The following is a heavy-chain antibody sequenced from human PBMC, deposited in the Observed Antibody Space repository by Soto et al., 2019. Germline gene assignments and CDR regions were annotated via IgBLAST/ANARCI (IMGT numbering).Heavy chain of an antibody. CDR1: GGSISSYY. CDR3: AKRASGSSNWYFDL. D-gene: IGHD2-2*01. CDR2: IYYSGST. V-gene: IGHV4-59*01. J-gene: IGHJ2*01. Sequence: PSETLSLTCTVSGGSISSYYWSWIRQPPGKGLEWIGYIYYSGSTNYNPSLKSRVTISVDMSKNQFSLKLSSVTAADTAVYYCAKRASGSSNWYFDLWGRGTLVTVSS.